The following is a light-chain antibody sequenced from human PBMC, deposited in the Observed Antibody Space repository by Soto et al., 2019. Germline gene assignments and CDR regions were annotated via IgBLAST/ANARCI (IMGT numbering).Light chain of an antibody. CDR2: LAS. CDR1: QGIRND. V-gene: IGKV1-17*01. Sequence: DVQMTQSPSSLFASVGDRVTITYRASQGIRNDLGWYQQRPGKAPKRLIYLASSLQSGVPSRFSGSGSGTEFTLTISSLQTEDYATYYCLQHNIYPLTFGPGTKVDIK. J-gene: IGKJ3*01. CDR3: LQHNIYPLT.